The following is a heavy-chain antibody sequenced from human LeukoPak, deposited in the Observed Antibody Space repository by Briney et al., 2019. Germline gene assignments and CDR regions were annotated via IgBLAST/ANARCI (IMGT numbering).Heavy chain of an antibody. Sequence: ASVKVSCKASGGTFSSYAISWVRQAPGQGLEWMGGIIPILGTANYAQKFQGRVTITTDESTSTAYMELSSLRSEDTAVYYCASAGYCSGGSCYSFDYWGQGTLVTVSS. D-gene: IGHD2-15*01. CDR1: GGTFSSYA. CDR2: IIPILGTA. J-gene: IGHJ4*02. V-gene: IGHV1-69*05. CDR3: ASAGYCSGGSCYSFDY.